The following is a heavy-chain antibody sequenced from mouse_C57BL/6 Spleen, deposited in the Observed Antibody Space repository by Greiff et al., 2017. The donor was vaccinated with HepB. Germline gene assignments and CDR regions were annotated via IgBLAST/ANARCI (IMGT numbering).Heavy chain of an antibody. CDR3: ATMVTIKGSDY. CDR1: GFTFSDYG. Sequence: EVKLMESGGGLVKPGGSLKLSCAASGFTFSDYGMHWVRQAPEKGLEWVAYISSGGSTIYYADTVKGRFTISRDNAKNTLFLQMTSLRSEDTAMYYCATMVTIKGSDYWGQGTTLTVSS. D-gene: IGHD2-2*01. J-gene: IGHJ2*01. CDR2: ISSGGSTI. V-gene: IGHV5-17*01.